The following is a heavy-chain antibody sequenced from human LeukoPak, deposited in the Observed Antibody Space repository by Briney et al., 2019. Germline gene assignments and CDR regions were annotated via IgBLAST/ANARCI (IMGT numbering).Heavy chain of an antibody. D-gene: IGHD5-18*01. Sequence: GESLKISCKGSGYSFTSYWIGWVRQMPGKGLGWMGIIYPSDSDTRYSPSFQGQVTISADKSISTAYLRWSSLKASDTAMYYCARQSGYSYGYGYFDYWGQGTLVTASS. CDR1: GYSFTSYW. J-gene: IGHJ4*02. CDR3: ARQSGYSYGYGYFDY. V-gene: IGHV5-51*01. CDR2: IYPSDSDT.